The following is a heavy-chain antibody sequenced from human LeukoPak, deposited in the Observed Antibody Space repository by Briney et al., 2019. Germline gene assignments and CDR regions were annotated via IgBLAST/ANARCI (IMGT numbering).Heavy chain of an antibody. CDR1: GGSFSGYY. D-gene: IGHD3-22*01. V-gene: IGHV4-34*01. Sequence: SETLSLTCAVYGGSFSGYYWSWIRQPPGKGLEWIGEINHSGSTNYNPSLKSRVTIPVDTSKNQFSLKLSSVTAADTAVYYCARDYYYYDSSGYYYAVYYYYMDVWGKGTTVTVSS. J-gene: IGHJ6*03. CDR3: ARDYYYYDSSGYYYAVYYYYMDV. CDR2: INHSGST.